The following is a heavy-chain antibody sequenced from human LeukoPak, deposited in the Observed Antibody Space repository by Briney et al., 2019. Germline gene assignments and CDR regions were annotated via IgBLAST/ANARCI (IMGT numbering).Heavy chain of an antibody. Sequence: GASVKVSCKASGYIFTSYVLHWVRQAPGQGLEWMGWINTNTGSPTYAQGFTGRFVFSLDTSVSTAYLQISSLKADDTAMYYCARGDYGTHGYQTRWGQGTLVTVSS. J-gene: IGHJ4*02. CDR2: INTNTGSP. V-gene: IGHV7-4-1*02. D-gene: IGHD4/OR15-4a*01. CDR1: GYIFTSYV. CDR3: ARGDYGTHGYQTR.